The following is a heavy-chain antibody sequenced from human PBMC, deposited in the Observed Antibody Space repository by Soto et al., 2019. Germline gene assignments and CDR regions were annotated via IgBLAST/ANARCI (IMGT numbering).Heavy chain of an antibody. CDR2: MNPNSGNS. CDR1: GYTFTSYD. J-gene: IGHJ4*02. CDR3: AREVKGLEGNRFDY. Sequence: QVQLVQSGAEVKKPGASVKVSCKASGYTFTSYDINWVRQATGQGLEWMGWMNPNSGNSVYAQKVQGRVTMTRNTSMSTAYMEVRSPRSEATAVYYCAREVKGLEGNRFDYWGQGTLVTVSS. V-gene: IGHV1-8*01. D-gene: IGHD3-3*01.